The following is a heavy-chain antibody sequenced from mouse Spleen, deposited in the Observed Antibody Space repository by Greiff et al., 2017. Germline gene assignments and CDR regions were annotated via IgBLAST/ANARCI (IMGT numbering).Heavy chain of an antibody. CDR1: GYTFTDYY. V-gene: IGHV1-26*01. CDR2: INPNNGGT. D-gene: IGHD1-1*01. J-gene: IGHJ2*01. Sequence: VQLQQSGPELVKPGASVKISCKASGYTFTDYYMNWVKQSHGKILEWIGDINPNNGGTSYNQKFKGKATLTVDKSSSTAYMELRSLTSEDSAVYYCARRVTTVVATDYWGQGTTLTVSS. CDR3: ARRVTTVVATDY.